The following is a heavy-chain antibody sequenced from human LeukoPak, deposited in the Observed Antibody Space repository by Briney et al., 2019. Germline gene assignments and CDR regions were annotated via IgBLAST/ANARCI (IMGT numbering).Heavy chain of an antibody. CDR2: ISSSTSYI. D-gene: IGHD2-8*01. J-gene: IGHJ3*02. CDR1: GFTFSSYS. CDR3: ARATNMRFDI. Sequence: PGGSLRLSSASSGFTFSSYSMSWVRQAPGKGLEWVSFISSSTSYISYADSVKGRFTISRDNAKSSLWLQMNSLRAEDTAAYYCARATNMRFDISGQGTMVTVSS. V-gene: IGHV3-21*01.